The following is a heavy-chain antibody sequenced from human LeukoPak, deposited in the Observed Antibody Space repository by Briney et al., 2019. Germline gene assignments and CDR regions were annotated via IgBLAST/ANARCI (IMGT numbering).Heavy chain of an antibody. CDR1: GYSLTSYW. J-gene: IGHJ4*02. Sequence: GESLQISCKGSGYSLTSYWIGWVRQMPGKGLEWMGIIYPGDSDTRYSPSFQGQVTISADKSISTAYLQWSSLKASDTAMYYCARGSYDSSGPTDYWGQGTLVTVSS. V-gene: IGHV5-51*01. CDR2: IYPGDSDT. D-gene: IGHD3-22*01. CDR3: ARGSYDSSGPTDY.